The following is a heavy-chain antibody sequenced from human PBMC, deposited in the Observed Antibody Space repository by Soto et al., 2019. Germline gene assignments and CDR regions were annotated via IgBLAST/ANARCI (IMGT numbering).Heavy chain of an antibody. V-gene: IGHV4-59*01. J-gene: IGHJ4*02. CDR3: ARNQRITIFGVAEFDY. CDR1: GGSISSYY. Sequence: TSETLSLTCTVSGGSISSYYWSWIRQPPGKGLEWIGYIYYSGSTNYNPSLKSRVTISVDTSKNQFSLKLSSVTAADTAVYYCARNQRITIFGVAEFDYWGQGTLVTVSS. D-gene: IGHD3-3*01. CDR2: IYYSGST.